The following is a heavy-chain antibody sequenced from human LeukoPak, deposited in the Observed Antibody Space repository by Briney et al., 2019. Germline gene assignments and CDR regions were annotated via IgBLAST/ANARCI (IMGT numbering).Heavy chain of an antibody. CDR1: GFTFSSYG. Sequence: GGSLRLSCAASGFTFSSYGMHWVRQAPGKGLAWVAVIWYDGSNKYYADSVKGRFTISRDNSKNTLYLQMNSLRAEDTAVYYCARDAISIAAAVGALLDVWGKGTTVTVSS. CDR2: IWYDGSNK. D-gene: IGHD6-13*01. V-gene: IGHV3-33*01. CDR3: ARDAISIAAAVGALLDV. J-gene: IGHJ6*04.